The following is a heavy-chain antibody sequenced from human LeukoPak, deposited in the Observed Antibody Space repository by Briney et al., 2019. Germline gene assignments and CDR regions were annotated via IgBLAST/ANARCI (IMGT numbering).Heavy chain of an antibody. J-gene: IGHJ4*02. D-gene: IGHD2/OR15-2a*01. Sequence: GRSLRLSCVASGFTFSSSGMHWVRQAPGKGLEWVSGTSGSGDSTYYADSVKGRFTISRDNSKNTLDLQMNSLRAEDTAVYYCAKNTFFDYWGQGTLVTVSS. CDR2: TSGSGDST. CDR3: AKNTFFDY. V-gene: IGHV3-23*01. CDR1: GFTFSSSG.